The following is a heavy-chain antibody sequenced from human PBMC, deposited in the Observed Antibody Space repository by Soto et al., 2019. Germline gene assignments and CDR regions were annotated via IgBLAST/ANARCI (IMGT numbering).Heavy chain of an antibody. Sequence: QVQLVQSGPEVKKPGASVKVSCKGSGYTFSNYGVTWVRQAPGQGLERLGWVSAYNRNTAYAQKFEDRATMTIDTSTNTAYLERRGLTPDDTAVYYCARERRWEPLLYWGQGTL. D-gene: IGHD1-26*01. CDR1: GYTFSNYG. J-gene: IGHJ4*02. V-gene: IGHV1-18*01. CDR3: ARERRWEPLLY. CDR2: VSAYNRNT.